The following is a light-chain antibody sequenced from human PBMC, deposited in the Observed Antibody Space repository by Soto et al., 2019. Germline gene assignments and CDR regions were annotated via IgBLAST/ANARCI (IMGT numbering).Light chain of an antibody. CDR1: QSISTW. V-gene: IGKV1-5*01. CDR2: DAS. Sequence: DIQMTQSPSTLSASVGDRVTITCRASQSISTWLAWYQQKPGKAPKLLIYDASSLEGGVPSRFSGSGSGTEFTLTISSLQPDDFETYYCQQYNSYSQTFGQGTKVDIK. J-gene: IGKJ1*01. CDR3: QQYNSYSQT.